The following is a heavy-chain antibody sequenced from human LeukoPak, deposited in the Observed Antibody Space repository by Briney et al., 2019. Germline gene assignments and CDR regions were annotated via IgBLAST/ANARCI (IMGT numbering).Heavy chain of an antibody. V-gene: IGHV4-39*07. CDR1: GGSISSSSYY. CDR3: ARASPSRLYSSGWKNWFDP. J-gene: IGHJ5*02. D-gene: IGHD6-19*01. Sequence: SETPSLTCTVSGGSISSSSYYWGWIRQPPGKGLEWIGEINHSGSTNYNPSLKSRVTISVDTSKNQFSLKLSSVTAADTAVYYCARASPSRLYSSGWKNWFDPWGQGTLVTVSS. CDR2: INHSGST.